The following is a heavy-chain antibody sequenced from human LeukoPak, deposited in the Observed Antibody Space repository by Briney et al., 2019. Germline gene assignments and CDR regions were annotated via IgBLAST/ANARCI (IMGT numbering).Heavy chain of an antibody. CDR3: ARDYCSAGSCYPD. D-gene: IGHD2-15*01. V-gene: IGHV3-53*01. J-gene: IGHJ4*02. CDR2: IYSGGST. Sequence: GGSLRLSCAASGFTVSSNYMSWVRQAPGKGLEWVSGIYSGGSTYYADSVKGRFTISRDISRNTLYLQMNSLRAEDTAVYYCARDYCSAGSCYPDWGQGILVTVSS. CDR1: GFTVSSNY.